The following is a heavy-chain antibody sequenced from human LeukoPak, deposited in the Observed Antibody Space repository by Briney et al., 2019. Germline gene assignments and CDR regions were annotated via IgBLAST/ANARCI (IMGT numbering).Heavy chain of an antibody. Sequence: GGSLRLSCAASGFTFDDYGMSWVRQAPGKGLEWVSGINWNGGSTGYADSVKGRFTISRDNAKNSLYPQMNSLRAEDTALYYCARDGGYYYDSSGYVGYWGQGTLVTVSS. CDR1: GFTFDDYG. CDR3: ARDGGYYYDSSGYVGY. J-gene: IGHJ4*02. V-gene: IGHV3-20*04. CDR2: INWNGGST. D-gene: IGHD3-22*01.